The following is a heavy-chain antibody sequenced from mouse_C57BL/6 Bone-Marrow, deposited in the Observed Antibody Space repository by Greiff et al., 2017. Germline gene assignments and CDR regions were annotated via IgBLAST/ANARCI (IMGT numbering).Heavy chain of an antibody. V-gene: IGHV2-2*01. CDR2: IWSGGST. CDR3: ASPYYYGSSPYYAMDY. D-gene: IGHD1-1*01. Sequence: VQLQQSGPGLVQPSQSLSITCTVSGFSLTSYGVHWVRQSPGKGLEWLGVIWSGGSTDYNAAFISRLSISKDNSKSQVFFKMNSLQADDTAIYYCASPYYYGSSPYYAMDYWGQGTSVTVSS. J-gene: IGHJ4*01. CDR1: GFSLTSYG.